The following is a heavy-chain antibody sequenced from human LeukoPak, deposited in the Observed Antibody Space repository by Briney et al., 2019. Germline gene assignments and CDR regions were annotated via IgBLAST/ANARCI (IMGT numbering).Heavy chain of an antibody. CDR1: GFTFDDYG. J-gene: IGHJ4*02. CDR3: TTILRSDY. Sequence: GGSLRLSCAASGFTFDDYGMSWVRQAPGKGLEWVGLIKSKTNGETRDYAAPVKGRFTISRDDSKNTLYLQMNSLKTEDTAVYYCTTILRSDYWGQGTLVTVSS. V-gene: IGHV3-15*01. D-gene: IGHD2-15*01. CDR2: IKSKTNGETR.